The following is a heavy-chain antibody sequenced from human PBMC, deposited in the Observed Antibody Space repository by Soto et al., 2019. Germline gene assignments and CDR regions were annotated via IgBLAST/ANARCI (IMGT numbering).Heavy chain of an antibody. Sequence: ASVKVSCKASGYTFTSYGISWVRQAPGQGLEWMGWISAYNGNTNYAQKLQGRVTMTTDTSTSTVYMELSSLRSEDTAVYYCARDYDFWSGYPAYYFDYWGQGTLVTVSS. J-gene: IGHJ4*02. CDR2: ISAYNGNT. CDR1: GYTFTSYG. V-gene: IGHV1-18*01. CDR3: ARDYDFWSGYPAYYFDY. D-gene: IGHD3-3*01.